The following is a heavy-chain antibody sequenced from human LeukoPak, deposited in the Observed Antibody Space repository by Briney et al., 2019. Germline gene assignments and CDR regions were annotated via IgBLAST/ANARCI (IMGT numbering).Heavy chain of an antibody. D-gene: IGHD3-10*01. CDR1: GGSISSGSYY. Sequence: PSETLSLTCTVSGGSISSGSYYWSWIRQPAGKGLEWIGRIYTSGSTNYNPSLKSRVTISVDTSKNQFSLKLSSVTAADTAVYYCARGGPFTIGPWGQGTLVTVSS. V-gene: IGHV4-61*02. CDR2: IYTSGST. J-gene: IGHJ5*02. CDR3: ARGGPFTIGP.